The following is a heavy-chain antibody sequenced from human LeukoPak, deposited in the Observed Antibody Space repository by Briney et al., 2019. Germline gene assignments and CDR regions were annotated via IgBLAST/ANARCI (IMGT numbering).Heavy chain of an antibody. CDR3: ATYRWNSDY. D-gene: IGHD1/OR15-1a*01. CDR2: AKNISNGGTT. V-gene: IGHV3-15*01. Sequence: RGSLRLSCAGSGITFSNVWMSWVRQAPGKGREWGGRAKNISNGGTTDYAAPVKGRFTISRDDSKNTLYLQMNSLTTEDTAMYYCATYRWNSDYWGQAVLVTVCS. CDR1: GITFSNVW. J-gene: IGHJ4*02.